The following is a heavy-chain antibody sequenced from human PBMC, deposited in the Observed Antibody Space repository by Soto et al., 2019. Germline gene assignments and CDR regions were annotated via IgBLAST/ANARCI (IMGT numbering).Heavy chain of an antibody. J-gene: IGHJ4*02. V-gene: IGHV4-30-4*01. CDR3: AREGGIFGPIDY. CDR2: IYYSGST. D-gene: IGHD2-15*01. CDR1: GGSISSSSYY. Sequence: QLQLQESGPGLVKPSETLSLTCTVSGGSISSSSYYWSWIRQPPGKGLEWIGYIYYSGSTYYNPSLKSRVTISVDTSKNQFSLKLSSVTAADTAVYYCAREGGIFGPIDYWGQGTLVTVSS.